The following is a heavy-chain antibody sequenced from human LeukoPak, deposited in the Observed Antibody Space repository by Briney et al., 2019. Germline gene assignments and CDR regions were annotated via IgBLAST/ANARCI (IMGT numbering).Heavy chain of an antibody. CDR1: GFTFSGSA. V-gene: IGHV3-73*01. D-gene: IGHD6-6*01. CDR2: IKSKANSYAT. CDR3: TRLRSSSSDY. Sequence: GGSLRLSCAASGFTFSGSAMHWVRQASGKGLEWVGRIKSKANSYATAYAASVKGRFTISRDGSKNTAYLQMNSLKTEDTAVYYCTRLRSSSSDYWGQGTLVTVSS. J-gene: IGHJ4*02.